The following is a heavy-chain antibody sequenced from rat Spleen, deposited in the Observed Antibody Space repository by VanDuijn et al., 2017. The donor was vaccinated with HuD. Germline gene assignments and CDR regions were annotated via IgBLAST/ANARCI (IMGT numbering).Heavy chain of an antibody. CDR1: GFTFSNYD. J-gene: IGHJ2*01. CDR3: ARSTYDYFDY. V-gene: IGHV5-29*01. Sequence: EVQLVESGGGLVQPGRSLKLSCAASGFTFSNYDMAWVRQAPTKGLEWVASISYDGSSTYYRDSVKGRFTISRDNAKSTLYLQMNSLRSEDTATYYCARSTYDYFDYWGQGVMLTVSS. D-gene: IGHD2-1*01. CDR2: ISYDGSST.